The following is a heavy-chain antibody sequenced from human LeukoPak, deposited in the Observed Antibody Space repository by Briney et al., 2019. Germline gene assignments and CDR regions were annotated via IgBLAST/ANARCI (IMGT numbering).Heavy chain of an antibody. Sequence: SVKVSCKASGGTFSSYAISWVRQAPGQGLEWMGGIIPIFGTANYAQKFQGSVTITTDESTSTAYMELSSLRSEDTAVYYCARTSGELNDAFDIWGQGTMVTVSS. CDR1: GGTFSSYA. D-gene: IGHD3-16*01. J-gene: IGHJ3*02. CDR2: IIPIFGTA. CDR3: ARTSGELNDAFDI. V-gene: IGHV1-69*05.